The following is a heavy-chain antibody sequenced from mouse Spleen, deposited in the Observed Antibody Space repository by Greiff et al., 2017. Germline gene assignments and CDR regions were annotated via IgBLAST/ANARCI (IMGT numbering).Heavy chain of an antibody. D-gene: IGHD1-2*01. V-gene: IGHV1-64*01. J-gene: IGHJ3*01. CDR1: GYTFTSYW. Sequence: QVQLQQPGAELVKPGASVKLSCKASGYTFTSYWMHWVKQRPGQGLEWIGMIHPNSGSTNYNEKFKSKATLTVDKSSSTAYMQLSSLTSEDSAVYYCASPSPVSTAGFAYWGQGTLVTVSA. CDR2: IHPNSGST. CDR3: ASPSPVSTAGFAY.